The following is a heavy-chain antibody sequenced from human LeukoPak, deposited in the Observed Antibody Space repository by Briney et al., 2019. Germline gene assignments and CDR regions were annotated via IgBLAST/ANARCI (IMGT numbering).Heavy chain of an antibody. CDR1: GYTFTGYY. CDR2: INPNSGGT. J-gene: IGHJ4*02. CDR3: AREPPRRDGYNLDY. D-gene: IGHD5-24*01. V-gene: IGHV1-2*02. Sequence: ASVKVSCKASGYTFTGYYMHWVRQAPGQGLEWMGWINPNSGGTNYAQKFQGRVTMTRDTSISTAYMELSRLRSDDTAVYYCAREPPRRDGYNLDYWGQGTLVTVSS.